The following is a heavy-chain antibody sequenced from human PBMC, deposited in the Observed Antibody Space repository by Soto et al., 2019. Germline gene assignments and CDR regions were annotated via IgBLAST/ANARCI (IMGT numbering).Heavy chain of an antibody. Sequence: SETLSLTCTVSCGSISSGDYYWSWIRQPPGKGLEWIGYVHYSGSTYYNPSLKSRVTISVDTSKNQFSLKLSSVTAAGTAVYYCARIGCSDITCPFDYWGQGTLVTVSS. J-gene: IGHJ4*02. CDR2: VHYSGST. V-gene: IGHV4-30-4*01. CDR3: ARIGCSDITCPFDY. D-gene: IGHD5-12*01. CDR1: CGSISSGDYY.